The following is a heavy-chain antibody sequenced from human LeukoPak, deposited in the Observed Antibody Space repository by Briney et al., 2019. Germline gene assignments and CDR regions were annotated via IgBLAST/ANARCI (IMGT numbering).Heavy chain of an antibody. CDR2: MNPNSGNT. Sequence: ASVKVSCKASGGTFSSYAINWVRQAPGQGLEWMGWMNPNSGNTGYAQKFQGRVTMTRNTSISTAYMELSSLRSEDTAVYSCARGPLSTQYFQHWGRGTLVTVSS. CDR1: GGTFSSYA. J-gene: IGHJ1*01. CDR3: ARGPLSTQYFQH. V-gene: IGHV1-8*02.